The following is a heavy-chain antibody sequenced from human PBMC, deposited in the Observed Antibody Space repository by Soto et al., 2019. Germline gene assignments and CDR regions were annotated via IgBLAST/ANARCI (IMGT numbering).Heavy chain of an antibody. CDR3: AKALGIPGGENAFAI. CDR2: ISGSGGST. J-gene: IGHJ3*02. V-gene: IGHV3-23*01. Sequence: PACSLRLSCAASGFTFSSYAMSWVRQAPGKGLERVSAISGSGGSTYYADSMKGRFTISRDNSKNTLYLQMNSLRAEDTAVYYCAKALGIPGGENAFAIWGKGTMVIVSS. CDR1: GFTFSSYA. D-gene: IGHD1-26*01.